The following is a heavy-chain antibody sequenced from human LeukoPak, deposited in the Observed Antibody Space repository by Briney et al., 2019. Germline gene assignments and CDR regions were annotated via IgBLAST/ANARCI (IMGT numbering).Heavy chain of an antibody. V-gene: IGHV4-30-4*01. CDR3: ARDRVDYDSSGFDY. J-gene: IGHJ4*02. CDR2: IYYSGST. Sequence: TSETLSLTCTVSGGSISSGDYYWSWIRQPPGKGLEWIGYIYYSGSTYYNPSLKSRVTISVDTSKNQFSLKLSSVTAADTAVYYCARDRVDYDSSGFDYWGQGTLVTVSS. D-gene: IGHD3-22*01. CDR1: GGSISSGDYY.